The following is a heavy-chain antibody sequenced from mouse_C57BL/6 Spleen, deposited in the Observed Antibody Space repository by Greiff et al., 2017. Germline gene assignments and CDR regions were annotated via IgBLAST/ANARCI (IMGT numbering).Heavy chain of an antibody. D-gene: IGHD2-3*01. V-gene: IGHV1-61*01. Sequence: QVQLKQPGAELVRPGSSVKLSCKASGYTFTSYWMDWVKQRPGQGLEWIGNIYPSDSETHYNQKFKDKATLTVDKSSSTACMQLSSLTSEDSAVYCCARDGYSSFAYWGQGTLVTVSA. CDR2: IYPSDSET. CDR3: ARDGYSSFAY. J-gene: IGHJ3*01. CDR1: GYTFTSYW.